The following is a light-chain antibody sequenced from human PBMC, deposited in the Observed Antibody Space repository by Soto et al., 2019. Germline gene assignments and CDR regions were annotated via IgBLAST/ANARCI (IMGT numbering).Light chain of an antibody. J-gene: IGKJ5*01. CDR1: QSVDSNY. Sequence: EIVLTQSPGTLSLSPGEAATLSCRASQSVDSNYLAWYQQKPGQTPRLIIYGASGRADGIPHRFSGSGFGTDFTLTISKVEPQDFAVYYCQQYGTPPSVTFCQGTRLDI. CDR3: QQYGTPPSVT. V-gene: IGKV3-20*01. CDR2: GAS.